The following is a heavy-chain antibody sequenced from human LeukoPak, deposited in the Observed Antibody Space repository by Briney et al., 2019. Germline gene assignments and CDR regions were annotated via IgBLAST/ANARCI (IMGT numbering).Heavy chain of an antibody. J-gene: IGHJ5*02. V-gene: IGHV1-18*01. Sequence: ASVKVSCKASGYTFASYGISWVRQAPGQGLEWMGWISAYNGDTNYAQKLQGRITMTTDTSTSTGYMELRSLRSDDTAVYYCTRELSGCSETVCSGAWGQGTLVIVSS. CDR1: GYTFASYG. CDR2: ISAYNGDT. D-gene: IGHD3-10*02. CDR3: TRELSGCSETVCSGA.